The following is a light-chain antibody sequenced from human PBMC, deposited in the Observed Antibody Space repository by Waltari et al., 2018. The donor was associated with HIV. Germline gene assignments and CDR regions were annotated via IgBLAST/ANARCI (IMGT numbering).Light chain of an antibody. CDR1: YSNIGTDV. Sequence: QSVLTQPPSASGTPGQRVTISCSGSYSNIGTDVVNWYQQLPGTAPKLLIYSNNLRPSGVPDRFSGSKSGTSASLAISGLQSEDEAAYYCAAWDDSLNALLFGGGTKLTVL. CDR3: AAWDDSLNALL. V-gene: IGLV1-44*01. CDR2: SNN. J-gene: IGLJ2*01.